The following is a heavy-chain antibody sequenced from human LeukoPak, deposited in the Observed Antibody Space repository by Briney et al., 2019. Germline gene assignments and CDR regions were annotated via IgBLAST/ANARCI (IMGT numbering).Heavy chain of an antibody. J-gene: IGHJ6*02. CDR3: AKGQGGVYYYGMDV. V-gene: IGHV3-30*18. Sequence: GGSLRLSCAASGFTFSSYGMHWVRQTPGKGLECVAVILYDGSNKSYADSVKGRFTISRDNAKNTLYLQMNSLRAEDTAVYYCAKGQGGVYYYGMDVWGQGTTVTVSS. D-gene: IGHD1-26*01. CDR2: ILYDGSNK. CDR1: GFTFSSYG.